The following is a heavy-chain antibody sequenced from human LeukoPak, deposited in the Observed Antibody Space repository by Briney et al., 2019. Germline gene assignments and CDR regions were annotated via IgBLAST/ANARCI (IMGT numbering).Heavy chain of an antibody. CDR2: INPNSGGT. CDR1: GYTFTGYY. J-gene: IGHJ4*02. V-gene: IGHV1-2*02. Sequence: ASVKVSCKASGYTFTGYYMHWVRQAPGQGLEWMGWINPNSGGTNYAQKFQGRVTMTRETSISTAYMELSRLRSDDTAVYYCARQTNDYGDSFDYWGQGTLVTVSS. CDR3: ARQTNDYGDSFDY. D-gene: IGHD4-17*01.